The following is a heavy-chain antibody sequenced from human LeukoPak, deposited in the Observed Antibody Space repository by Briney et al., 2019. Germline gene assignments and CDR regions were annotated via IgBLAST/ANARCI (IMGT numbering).Heavy chain of an antibody. J-gene: IGHJ6*03. Sequence: PSETLSLTCTVSGGSISSSSYYWGWIRQPPGKGLEWIGYIYYSGSTNYNPSLKSRVTISVDTSKNQFSLKLSSVTAADTAVYYCASSSPLGYCSGGSCYKFDYYYYMDVWGKGTTVTVSS. CDR3: ASSSPLGYCSGGSCYKFDYYYYMDV. D-gene: IGHD2-15*01. V-gene: IGHV4-61*05. CDR1: GGSISSSSYY. CDR2: IYYSGST.